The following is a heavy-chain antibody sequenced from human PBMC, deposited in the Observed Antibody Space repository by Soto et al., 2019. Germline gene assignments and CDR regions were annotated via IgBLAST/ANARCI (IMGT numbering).Heavy chain of an antibody. D-gene: IGHD3-10*01. Sequence: PSETLSLTCTVSVDLIHIGGYYWAWIRNRPGLGLERLGYIYHNGKTYYNPSLESRLSMSVDTSKNQFSLNLKSVTAADTAVYYCGRDVTSNHNCIDTWGQGGLVTVSS. CDR1: VDLIHIGGYY. CDR2: IYHNGKT. CDR3: GRDVTSNHNCIDT. J-gene: IGHJ5*02. V-gene: IGHV4-31*03.